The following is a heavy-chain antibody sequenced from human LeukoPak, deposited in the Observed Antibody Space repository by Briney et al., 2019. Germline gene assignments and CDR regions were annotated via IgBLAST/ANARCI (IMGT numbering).Heavy chain of an antibody. D-gene: IGHD3-10*01. Sequence: ASVKVSCKASGYTFTSYYMHWVRQAPGQGLEWMGIINPSGGSTSYAQKFQGRVTMTRDMSTSTVYMELRSLRSDDTAVYYCARDLLAVLWFGEYTINDAFDIWGQGTMVTVSS. CDR1: GYTFTSYY. CDR3: ARDLLAVLWFGEYTINDAFDI. V-gene: IGHV1-46*01. J-gene: IGHJ3*02. CDR2: INPSGGST.